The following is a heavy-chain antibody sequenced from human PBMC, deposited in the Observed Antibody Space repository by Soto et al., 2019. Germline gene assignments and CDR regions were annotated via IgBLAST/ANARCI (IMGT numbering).Heavy chain of an antibody. CDR1: GFSLSNARMG. CDR2: IFSNDEK. D-gene: IGHD3-22*01. CDR3: ARIYDSSGYYYAPLDY. V-gene: IGHV2-26*01. J-gene: IGHJ4*02. Sequence: QVTLKESGPVLVKPTETLTLTCTVSGFSLSNARMGVSWIRQPPGKALEWLAHIFSNDEKSYSTSLKSRITITKDTYKSQVVLTMTNMDPVDTATYYFARIYDSSGYYYAPLDYWGQGTLVTVSS.